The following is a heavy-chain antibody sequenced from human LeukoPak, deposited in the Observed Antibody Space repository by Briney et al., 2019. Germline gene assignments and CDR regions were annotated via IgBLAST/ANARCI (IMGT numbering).Heavy chain of an antibody. J-gene: IGHJ4*02. D-gene: IGHD5-12*01. CDR3: ARHARSGYPREFFDY. Sequence: SETLSLTCAVYGGSFSGYYWSWIRQPPGKGLEWIGEINHSGSTNYNPSLKSRVTISVDTSKNQFSLKLSSVTAADTAVYYCARHARSGYPREFFDYWGQGTLVTVSS. CDR1: GGSFSGYY. CDR2: INHSGST. V-gene: IGHV4-34*01.